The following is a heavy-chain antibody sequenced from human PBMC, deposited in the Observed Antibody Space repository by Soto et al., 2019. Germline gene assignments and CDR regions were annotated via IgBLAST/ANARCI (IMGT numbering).Heavy chain of an antibody. J-gene: IGHJ4*02. CDR1: RGSISSYY. V-gene: IGHV4-59*01. CDR2: ISYTGNT. CDR3: ARGAGAPTAGMYFFDS. D-gene: IGHD6-13*01. Sequence: ASETLSLTCTVSRGSISSYYWTWIRQPPGKGLEWIGYISYTGNTNYSPSLKSRVTMSIDTSKNQFSLTVSSVTAADTAQYFCARGAGAPTAGMYFFDSWGLGTQVTVSS.